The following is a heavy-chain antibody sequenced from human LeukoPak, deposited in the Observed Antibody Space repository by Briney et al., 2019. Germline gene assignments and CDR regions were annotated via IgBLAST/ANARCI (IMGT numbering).Heavy chain of an antibody. Sequence: PSETLSLTCTVSGGSISSSSYYWGWIRQPPGKGLEWIGSIYYSGSTYYNPSLKSRVTISVDTSKNQFSLKLSSVTAADTAVYYCARSGMIAAAGTDHFQHWGQGTLVTVSS. D-gene: IGHD6-13*01. CDR3: ARSGMIAAAGTDHFQH. CDR2: IYYSGST. V-gene: IGHV4-39*01. J-gene: IGHJ1*01. CDR1: GGSISSSSYY.